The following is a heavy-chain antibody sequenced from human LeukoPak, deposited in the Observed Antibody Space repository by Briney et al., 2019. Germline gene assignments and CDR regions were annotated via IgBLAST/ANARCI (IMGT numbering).Heavy chain of an antibody. Sequence: PSETLSLTCAVYGGSFSGYYWSWIRQPPGKGLEWIGGINHSGSTNYNPSLKSRVTISADTSKNQFSLKLSSVTAADTAVYYCASILPAYYDFWSGYYTTNDAFDIWGQGTMVTVSS. J-gene: IGHJ3*02. CDR3: ASILPAYYDFWSGYYTTNDAFDI. D-gene: IGHD3-3*01. CDR2: INHSGST. CDR1: GGSFSGYY. V-gene: IGHV4-34*01.